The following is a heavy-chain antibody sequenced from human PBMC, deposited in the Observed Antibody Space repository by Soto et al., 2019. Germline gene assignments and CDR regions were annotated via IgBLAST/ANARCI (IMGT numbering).Heavy chain of an antibody. Sequence: QVQLVESGGGVVQPGRSLRLSCAASGFTFSSYGMHWVRQAPGKGLEWVAVIWYDGSNKYYAASVKGRFTISRDRSKNTLYLQMNSLRAEDTAVYYCARDCAGYSSGWYQRGGFDYWGQGTLVTVSS. CDR3: ARDCAGYSSGWYQRGGFDY. J-gene: IGHJ4*02. D-gene: IGHD6-19*01. CDR1: GFTFSSYG. V-gene: IGHV3-33*01. CDR2: IWYDGSNK.